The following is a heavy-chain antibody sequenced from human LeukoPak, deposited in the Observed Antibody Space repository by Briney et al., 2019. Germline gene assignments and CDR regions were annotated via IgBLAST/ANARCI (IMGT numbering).Heavy chain of an antibody. V-gene: IGHV3-48*01. J-gene: IGHJ4*02. D-gene: IGHD1-7*01. CDR3: ARDWNYGGTFEY. Sequence: GGSLRLSCVASAFTFSRYSMVWVRQAPGKGLEWGSYISGQGSTLYYADSVQGRFTISRDNAMNSLFLQMNSLRVEDTAVYYCARDWNYGGTFEYWGQGTLVTVS. CDR1: AFTFSRYS. CDR2: ISGQGSTL.